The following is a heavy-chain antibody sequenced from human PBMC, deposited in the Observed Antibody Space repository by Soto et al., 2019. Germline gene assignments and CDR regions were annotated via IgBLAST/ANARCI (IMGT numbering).Heavy chain of an antibody. CDR1: GTSISSYY. CDR3: ARYDSYAIDY. J-gene: IGHJ4*02. CDR2: IHYSGTT. Sequence: PSETLSLTCTVSGTSISSYYWSWIRQPPGKGLEWIANIHYSGTTNYNPSLASRVTLSVDTSKNQFSLKMTSVTAADRAMYFCARYDSYAIDYWGRGTLVTVSS. D-gene: IGHD2-8*01. V-gene: IGHV4-59*01.